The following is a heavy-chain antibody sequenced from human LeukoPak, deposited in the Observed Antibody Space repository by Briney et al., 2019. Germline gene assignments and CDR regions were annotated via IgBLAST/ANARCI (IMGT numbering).Heavy chain of an antibody. V-gene: IGHV3-30*18. CDR3: AKEMKPWMHFDY. CDR2: ISHDGSNT. Sequence: GRSLRLSCAASGFTFSRSAVHWVRQAPGKGLEWVAVISHDGSNTDYTDSVRGRFTISRDNSKNTLYLQMNSLRAEDTAVYYCAKEMKPWMHFDYWGQGTLVTVSS. CDR1: GFTFSRSA. D-gene: IGHD5-12*01. J-gene: IGHJ4*02.